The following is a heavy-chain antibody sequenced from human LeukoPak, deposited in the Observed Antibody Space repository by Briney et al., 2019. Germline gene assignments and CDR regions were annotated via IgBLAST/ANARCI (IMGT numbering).Heavy chain of an antibody. V-gene: IGHV3-23*01. J-gene: IGHJ3*02. CDR3: ARRGLGDREAFDI. D-gene: IGHD2-21*02. Sequence: GGSLRLSCAASGFTFSNAWMSWVRQAPGKGLEWVSSNSGSGGSTYYADSVEGRFTISRDNSKNTLYLQMNSLRAEDAAVYYCARRGLGDREAFDIWGQGTMVTVSS. CDR1: GFTFSNAW. CDR2: NSGSGGST.